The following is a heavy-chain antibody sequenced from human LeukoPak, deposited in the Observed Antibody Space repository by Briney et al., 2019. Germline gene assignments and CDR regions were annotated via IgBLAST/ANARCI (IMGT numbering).Heavy chain of an antibody. V-gene: IGHV3-9*01. J-gene: IGHJ3*02. CDR2: ISWNSGSI. D-gene: IGHD3-22*01. Sequence: GGSLRLSCAASGFTFDDYAMHWVRQAPGKGLEWGSGISWNSGSIGYADSVKGRFTISRDNAKNSLYPQMNSLRAEDTALYYCAKDIGRGTYYYDSSGYHQGAFDIWGQGTMVTVSS. CDR1: GFTFDDYA. CDR3: AKDIGRGTYYYDSSGYHQGAFDI.